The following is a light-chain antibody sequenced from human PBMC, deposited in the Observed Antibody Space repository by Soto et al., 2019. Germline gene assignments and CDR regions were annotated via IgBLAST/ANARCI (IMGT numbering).Light chain of an antibody. CDR1: SSDVGSYNL. CDR3: CSYAGSSTHV. V-gene: IGLV2-23*01. CDR2: EGS. J-gene: IGLJ1*01. Sequence: ALTQPASVSGSPGQSITISCTGTSSDVGSYNLVSWYQQHPGKAPKLMIYEGSKRPSGVSNRFSGSKSGNTASLTISGLQAEDEAHYYCCSYAGSSTHVFGTGTKLTVL.